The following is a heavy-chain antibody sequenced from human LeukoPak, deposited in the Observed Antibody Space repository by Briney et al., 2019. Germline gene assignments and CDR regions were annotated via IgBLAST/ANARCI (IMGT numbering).Heavy chain of an antibody. J-gene: IGHJ5*02. D-gene: IGHD1-26*01. CDR2: INPNSGGT. CDR1: GYTLTGYY. V-gene: IGHV1-2*02. Sequence: GASVKVSCKASGYTLTGYYMHWVRQAPGQGLEWMGWINPNSGGTNYAQKFQGRVTMTRDTSISTAYMELSRLRSDDTAVYYCARGRRSLAGATTDWFDPWGQGTLVTVSS. CDR3: ARGRRSLAGATTDWFDP.